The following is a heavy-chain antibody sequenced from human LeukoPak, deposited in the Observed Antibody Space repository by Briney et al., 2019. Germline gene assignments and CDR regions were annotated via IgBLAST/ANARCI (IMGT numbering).Heavy chain of an antibody. D-gene: IGHD1-26*01. CDR3: ARVVGATTQLDY. CDR1: GYTFTSYD. V-gene: IGHV1-2*02. CDR2: INPNSGGT. J-gene: IGHJ4*02. Sequence: ASVKVSCKASGYTFTSYDINWVRQAPGQGLEWMGWINPNSGGTNYAQKFQGRVTMTRDTSISTAYMELSRLRSEDTAVYYCARVVGATTQLDYWGQGTRVTVSS.